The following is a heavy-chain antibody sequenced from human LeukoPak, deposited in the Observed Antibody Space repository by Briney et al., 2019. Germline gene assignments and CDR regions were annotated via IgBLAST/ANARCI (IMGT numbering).Heavy chain of an antibody. CDR3: ARDYLLVNDY. Sequence: GGSLRLSCAASGLTFSRLWMHWVRQVPGKGLVWVSRINSDGSRTTYVDSVKGRFTISRDNAKNRLYLQMNSLRAEDTAVYYCARDYLLVNDYWGQGTLVTVSS. CDR2: INSDGSRT. J-gene: IGHJ4*02. D-gene: IGHD2-8*02. CDR1: GLTFSRLW. V-gene: IGHV3-74*03.